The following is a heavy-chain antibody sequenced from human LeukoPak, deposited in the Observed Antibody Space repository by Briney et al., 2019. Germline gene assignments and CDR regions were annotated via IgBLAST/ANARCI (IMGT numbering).Heavy chain of an antibody. Sequence: PGGSLRLSCAASGFNFNSYAMSWVRQAPGKGLEWVSTISGSGGSTYYADSVKGRFTISRDNSKNTLYLQMNSLRAEDTAVYYCAKDLYCSSTSCYEAVYWGQGTLVTVSS. V-gene: IGHV3-23*01. D-gene: IGHD2-2*01. CDR2: ISGSGGST. J-gene: IGHJ4*02. CDR1: GFNFNSYA. CDR3: AKDLYCSSTSCYEAVY.